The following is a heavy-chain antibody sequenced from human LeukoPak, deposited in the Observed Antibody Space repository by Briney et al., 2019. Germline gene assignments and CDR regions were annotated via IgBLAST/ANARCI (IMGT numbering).Heavy chain of an antibody. CDR1: GYTFTGYC. Sequence: ASVKVSCKASGYTFTGYCMHWVRQAPGQGLEWMGWINPNSGGTNYAQKFQGRVTMTRDTSISTAYMELSRLRSDDTAVYYCARLLTRLNWFDPWGQGTLVTVSS. J-gene: IGHJ5*02. D-gene: IGHD6-25*01. CDR3: ARLLTRLNWFDP. V-gene: IGHV1-2*02. CDR2: INPNSGGT.